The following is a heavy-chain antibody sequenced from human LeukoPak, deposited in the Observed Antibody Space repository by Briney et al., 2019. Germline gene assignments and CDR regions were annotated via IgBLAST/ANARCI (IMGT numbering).Heavy chain of an antibody. J-gene: IGHJ4*02. V-gene: IGHV3-21*01. CDR3: AREFYFDY. Sequence: GGSLRLSCAASGFSFSSYSINWVRQAPGKGLEWVSSISSSSVHKYYADSVKGRFTISRDNAKNSLYLQMNSLRAEDTAIYYCAREFYFDYWGQGTLVT. CDR1: GFSFSSYS. CDR2: ISSSSVHK.